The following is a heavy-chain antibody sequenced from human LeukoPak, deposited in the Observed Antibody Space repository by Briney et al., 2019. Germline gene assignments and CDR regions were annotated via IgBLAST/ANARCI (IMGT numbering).Heavy chain of an antibody. D-gene: IGHD2-15*01. CDR3: ARGVCSGGSCYSGQFDY. CDR1: GFTFSSYW. J-gene: IGHJ4*02. V-gene: IGHV3-48*04. CDR2: ISSSGSTI. Sequence: GGSLRLSCAASGFTFSSYWMHWVRQAPGKGLEWVSCISSSGSTIYYADSVKGRFTISRDNAKNSLYLQMNSLRAEDTAVYYCARGVCSGGSCYSGQFDYWGQGTLVTVSS.